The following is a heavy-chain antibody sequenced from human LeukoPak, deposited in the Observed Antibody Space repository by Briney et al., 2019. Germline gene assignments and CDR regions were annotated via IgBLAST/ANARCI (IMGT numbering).Heavy chain of an antibody. CDR2: IYYSGST. D-gene: IGHD4-23*01. Sequence: PSETLSLTCTVSGGSISSSTHYRGWIRQPPGKGLEWIVSIYYSGSTYYNPSLKSRVSISVDTSKNQFSLKLSSVTAADTAVYYCARRGYGGFLDWFDPWGQGILVTVSS. CDR1: GGSISSSTHY. V-gene: IGHV4-39*01. J-gene: IGHJ5*02. CDR3: ARRGYGGFLDWFDP.